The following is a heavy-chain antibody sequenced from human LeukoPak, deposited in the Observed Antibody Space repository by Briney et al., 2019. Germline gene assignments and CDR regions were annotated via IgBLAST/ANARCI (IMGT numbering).Heavy chain of an antibody. Sequence: PSETLSLTCAVYGGSFSGYYWSWIRQPPGKGLEWIGEINHSGSTNYNPSLKSRVTISVDTSKNQFSLKLSSVTAADTAVYYCARPRRVCSGGSCYSPYFQHWGQGTLVTVPS. D-gene: IGHD2-15*01. V-gene: IGHV4-34*01. CDR3: ARPRRVCSGGSCYSPYFQH. J-gene: IGHJ1*01. CDR2: INHSGST. CDR1: GGSFSGYY.